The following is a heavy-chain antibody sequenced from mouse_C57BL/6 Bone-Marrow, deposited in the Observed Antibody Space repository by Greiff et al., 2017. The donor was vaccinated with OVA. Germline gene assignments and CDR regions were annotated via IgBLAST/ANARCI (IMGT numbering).Heavy chain of an antibody. CDR3: ARHYYGSSYY. J-gene: IGHJ2*01. D-gene: IGHD1-1*01. V-gene: IGHV5-6*01. CDR1: GFTFSSYG. Sequence: EVKLQESGGDLVKPGGSLKLSCAASGFTFSSYGMSWVRLTPDKRLEWVATISSGGSYTYYPDSVKGRFTISRDNAKNTLYLQMSSLKSEDTAMYYCARHYYGSSYYWGQGTTLTVSS. CDR2: ISSGGSYT.